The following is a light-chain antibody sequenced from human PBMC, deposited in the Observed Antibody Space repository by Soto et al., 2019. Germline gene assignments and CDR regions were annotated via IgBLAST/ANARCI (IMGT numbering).Light chain of an antibody. CDR2: DAS. Sequence: EIVLTQSPATLSLSPGDRATLSCRASQSVSSSLAWYQQKPGQAPRLLIYDASNRATGIPTRFSGSGSGTDFTLTIRSLEPEDFAVYYCQTRSNWPITFGQGTRLEIK. CDR3: QTRSNWPIT. V-gene: IGKV3-11*01. J-gene: IGKJ5*01. CDR1: QSVSSS.